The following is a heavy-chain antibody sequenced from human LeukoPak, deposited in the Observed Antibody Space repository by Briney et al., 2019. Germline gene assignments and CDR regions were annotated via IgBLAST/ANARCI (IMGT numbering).Heavy chain of an antibody. V-gene: IGHV4-59*01. D-gene: IGHD4-17*01. CDR1: GGSISRYY. J-gene: IGHJ4*02. CDR3: ARFYQGYGDQTNLIFDY. CDR2: IYYSGST. Sequence: PSETLSLTCTVSGGSISRYYWSWIRQPPGKGLGWIGYIYYSGSTNYNPSLKSRVTVSVDTSKNQFSLKLSSVTAADTAVYYCARFYQGYGDQTNLIFDYWGQGTLVTVSS.